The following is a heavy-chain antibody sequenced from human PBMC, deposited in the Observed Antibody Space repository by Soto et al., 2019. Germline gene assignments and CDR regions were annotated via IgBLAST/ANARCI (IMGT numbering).Heavy chain of an antibody. J-gene: IGHJ4*02. Sequence: ASVKVSCKISGYTLTELSMHWVRQAPGKGLEWMGGFDPEDGETIYAQKFQGRVTMTEDTSTDTAYMELSSLRSEDTAVYYCATGRDLKVTTYFDYWGQGTLVTVSS. CDR1: GYTLTELS. CDR3: ATGRDLKVTTYFDY. D-gene: IGHD4-17*01. CDR2: FDPEDGET. V-gene: IGHV1-24*01.